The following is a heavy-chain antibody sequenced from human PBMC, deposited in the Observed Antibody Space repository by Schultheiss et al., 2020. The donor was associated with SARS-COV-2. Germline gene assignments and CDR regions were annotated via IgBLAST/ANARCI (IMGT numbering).Heavy chain of an antibody. D-gene: IGHD3-22*01. Sequence: SETLSLTCTVSGGSVSSGSYYWSWIRQPPGKGLEWIGYIYYSGSTNYNPSLKSRVTISVDTSKNQFSLKLSSVTAADTAVYYCARDSSGYYQYYYYGMDVWGQGTTVTVSS. V-gene: IGHV4-61*01. CDR3: ARDSSGYYQYYYYGMDV. CDR1: GGSVSSGSYY. J-gene: IGHJ6*02. CDR2: IYYSGST.